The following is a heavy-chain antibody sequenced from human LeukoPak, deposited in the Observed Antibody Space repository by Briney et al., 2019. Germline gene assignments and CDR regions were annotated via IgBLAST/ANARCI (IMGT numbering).Heavy chain of an antibody. V-gene: IGHV3-7*03. CDR1: GFTFRNYW. Sequence: GRSLRLSCVVSGFTFRNYWMTWVRQVPGKGLEWVVNINERGNEKNYVDSVKGRFTVSRDNAQNSLYLQMNSLRVEDMAVYYCARHPNSNWDYWGQGTLVTVSS. CDR3: ARHPNSNWDY. J-gene: IGHJ4*02. D-gene: IGHD6-13*01. CDR2: INERGNEK.